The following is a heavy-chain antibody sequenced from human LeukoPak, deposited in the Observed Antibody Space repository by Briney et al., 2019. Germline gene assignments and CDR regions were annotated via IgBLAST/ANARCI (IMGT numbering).Heavy chain of an antibody. CDR3: GRVGAYYGSGSYSDY. V-gene: IGHV3-7*01. J-gene: IGHJ4*02. D-gene: IGHD3-10*01. CDR2: INQDGSDK. Sequence: GGSLRLSCAASGFTFSSYWMSWVRQAPGKGLEWVANINQDGSDKYYVDSVKGRFTISRDNAKKSLYLQMNSLRAEDTAVYYCGRVGAYYGSGSYSDYWGQGTLVTVSS. CDR1: GFTFSSYW.